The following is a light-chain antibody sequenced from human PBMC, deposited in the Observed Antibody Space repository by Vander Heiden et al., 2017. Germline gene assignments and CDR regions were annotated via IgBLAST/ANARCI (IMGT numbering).Light chain of an antibody. V-gene: IGKV1-5*01. CDR3: QQYYTFPWT. CDR1: QTIHKW. J-gene: IGKJ1*01. Sequence: DIKMTPSPSTLSPSVEDRVTISCRASQTIHKWLAWYQQKPGKAPELLIYDASTLQSGVPSRVSGAGSGTEFTLTISSLQPDDFATYYCQQYYTFPWTFGRGTKVDI. CDR2: DAS.